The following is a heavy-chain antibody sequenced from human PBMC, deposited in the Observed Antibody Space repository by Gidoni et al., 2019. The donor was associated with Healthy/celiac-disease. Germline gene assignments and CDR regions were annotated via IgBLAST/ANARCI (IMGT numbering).Heavy chain of an antibody. CDR2: IRSKANSYAT. D-gene: IGHD3-22*01. J-gene: IGHJ6*02. CDR1: GFTLSGSA. CDR3: TAPDYYDSSGVYGMAV. V-gene: IGHV3-73*01. Sequence: EVQLVESGGGLVQPGGSLTLSCGASGFTLSGSAMHWVRQASGKGLEWVGRIRSKANSYATAYASSVKGRFTISRDDSKNTAYLQMNSLKTEDTAVYYCTAPDYYDSSGVYGMAVWGQGTTVTVSS.